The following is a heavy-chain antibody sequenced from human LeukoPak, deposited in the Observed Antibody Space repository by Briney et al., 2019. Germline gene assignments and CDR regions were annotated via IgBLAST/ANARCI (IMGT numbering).Heavy chain of an antibody. CDR2: ISVSGGTT. Sequence: GGTLSLSCAASGFTFSKYGMSWVRHPPATGLELVWAISVSGGTTYYADSVKGRFTIPRDNSNNTLYLQMNRLRAEDTALNYCAKEAWKYSSSARFDYWGQGTLVTVSS. D-gene: IGHD6-6*01. V-gene: IGHV3-23*01. CDR3: AKEAWKYSSSARFDY. CDR1: GFTFSKYG. J-gene: IGHJ4*02.